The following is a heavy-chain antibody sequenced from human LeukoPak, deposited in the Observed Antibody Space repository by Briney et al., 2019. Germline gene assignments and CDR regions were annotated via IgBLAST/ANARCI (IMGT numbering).Heavy chain of an antibody. CDR2: IIPIFGTA. J-gene: IGHJ3*02. V-gene: IGHV1-69*05. Sequence: GASVKVSCKASGGTFSSYAISWVRQAPGQGLEWMGGIIPIFGTANYAQKFQGRVTITTDESTSTAYMELSSLRSEDTAVYYCVTGYYDSSGYYHGRGAFDIWGQGTMVTVSS. CDR1: GGTFSSYA. CDR3: VTGYYDSSGYYHGRGAFDI. D-gene: IGHD3-22*01.